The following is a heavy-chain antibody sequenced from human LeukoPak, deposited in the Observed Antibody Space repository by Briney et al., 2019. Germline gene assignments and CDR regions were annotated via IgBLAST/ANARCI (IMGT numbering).Heavy chain of an antibody. D-gene: IGHD1-26*01. V-gene: IGHV3-48*03. CDR3: ARSVGLDS. J-gene: IGHJ5*01. CDR1: GFTFSSYE. Sequence: GGSLRLSCAASGFTFSSYEMNWVRQAPGKGLEWVSYISSGSSSIFYADSVKGRFTISRDNAKNSLYLQMNSLRAEDTAIYYCARSVGLDSWGQGTLVTVSS. CDR2: ISSGSSSI.